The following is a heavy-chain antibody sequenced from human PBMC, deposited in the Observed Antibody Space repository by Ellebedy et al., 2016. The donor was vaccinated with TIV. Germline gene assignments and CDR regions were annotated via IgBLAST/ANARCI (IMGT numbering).Heavy chain of an antibody. V-gene: IGHV4-34*01. CDR1: DNYFRGFC. CDR3: ARGRPSYNHALDV. Sequence: MPSETLSLTCAAYDNYFRGFCWAWIRQPLGGGLEWIAELHQSGATHSTPSLQSRVTLSVDTSKKQLSLRPSAVTAADTAVYYCARGRPSYNHALDVWGQGTTVIVSS. CDR2: LHQSGAT. J-gene: IGHJ6*02.